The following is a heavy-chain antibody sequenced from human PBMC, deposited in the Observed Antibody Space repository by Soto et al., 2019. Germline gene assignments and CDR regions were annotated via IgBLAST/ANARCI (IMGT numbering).Heavy chain of an antibody. Sequence: EVQLLESGGGLVQPGGSLILSCAASGFTFSSYAISWVREAPGKWLEWVSAISGSGGRTYYADSVKDRFTISRDNSKNTLYLKMNSLRAEDTDVYYCAKVDKDTAMPETFDYWGQGTLVTVSS. J-gene: IGHJ4*02. V-gene: IGHV3-23*01. D-gene: IGHD5-18*01. CDR3: AKVDKDTAMPETFDY. CDR1: GFTFSSYA. CDR2: ISGSGGRT.